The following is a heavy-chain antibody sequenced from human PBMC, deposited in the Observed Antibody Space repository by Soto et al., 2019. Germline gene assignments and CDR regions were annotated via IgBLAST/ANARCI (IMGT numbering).Heavy chain of an antibody. CDR3: ARDQEFPDY. CDR1: GYTFTSYG. CDR2: ISANNGNT. Sequence: QVQLVQSGAEVKKPGASVKVYCKASGYTFTSYGITWVRQAPGQGIEWMGWISANNGNTNYVQKFRSRVTMTTDTPTSTAYMELRRLRSDATAVYYCARDQEFPDYWGQGTLVTVSS. J-gene: IGHJ4*02. V-gene: IGHV1-18*01.